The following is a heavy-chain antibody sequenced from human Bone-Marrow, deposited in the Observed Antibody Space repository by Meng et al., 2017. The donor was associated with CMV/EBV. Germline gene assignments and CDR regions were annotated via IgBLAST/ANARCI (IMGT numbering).Heavy chain of an antibody. CDR1: GGTFSSYA. V-gene: IGHV1-69*05. CDR3: ARDGGLAGYNWFDP. J-gene: IGHJ5*02. D-gene: IGHD2-15*01. Sequence: SVKVSCKASGGTFSSYAISWVRQAPGQGLEWMGGIIPIFGTANYAQKFQGRVTITTDESTSTAYMELSSLRSEDTAVYYCARDGGLAGYNWFDPWGQGTLVTVS. CDR2: IIPIFGTA.